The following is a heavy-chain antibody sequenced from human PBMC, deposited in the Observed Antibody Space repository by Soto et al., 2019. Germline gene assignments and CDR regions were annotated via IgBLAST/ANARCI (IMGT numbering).Heavy chain of an antibody. D-gene: IGHD5-18*01. J-gene: IGHJ3*02. Sequence: EVQLVESGGGFVQPGRSLTLACATSGFTFQNFAMHWVRQAPGKGLIWVPSINWNSRTILYADSVKGRFTISRDNATSSLYLQMNSLRVEDTALYYCVKDFSGYTHGVRAFEIWGQGTMVTVSS. CDR1: GFTFQNFA. CDR3: VKDFSGYTHGVRAFEI. CDR2: INWNSRTI. V-gene: IGHV3-9*01.